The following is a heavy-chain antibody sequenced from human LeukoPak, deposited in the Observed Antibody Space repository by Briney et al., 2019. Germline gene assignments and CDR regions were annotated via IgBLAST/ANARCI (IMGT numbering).Heavy chain of an antibody. V-gene: IGHV4-34*01. J-gene: IGHJ4*02. D-gene: IGHD4-23*01. Sequence: SETLSLTCAVYGGSFSGYYWSWIRQPPGKGLEWIGEINHSGSTNYNPSLKSRVTISVDTSKNQFSLKLSSVTAADTAVYYCARDLDYGGNSGFFPDYWGQGTLVTVSS. CDR1: GGSFSGYY. CDR3: ARDLDYGGNSGFFPDY. CDR2: INHSGST.